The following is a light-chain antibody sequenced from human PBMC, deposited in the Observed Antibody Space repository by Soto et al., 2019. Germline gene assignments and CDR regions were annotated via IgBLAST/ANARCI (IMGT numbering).Light chain of an antibody. CDR2: KTS. CDR1: QSLVHSDENTY. V-gene: IGKV2-24*01. Sequence: DIVMTQTPLSSPVTLGQPASISCRSSQSLVHSDENTYLSWLQQRPGQPPRLLIYKTSNRFSGVPDRFSGSGAGTDFTLKISRVEAEDVGVYYCTQSTHFPRTFGQGTKVEIK. J-gene: IGKJ1*01. CDR3: TQSTHFPRT.